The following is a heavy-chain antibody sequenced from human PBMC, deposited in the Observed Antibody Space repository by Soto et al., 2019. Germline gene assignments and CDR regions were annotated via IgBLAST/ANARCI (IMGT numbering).Heavy chain of an antibody. D-gene: IGHD3-10*01. J-gene: IGHJ5*02. CDR1: GYTFTSYD. CDR3: ARVRGSERDYTLRGVDP. CDR2: ISNNNGNT. V-gene: IGHV1-18*01. Sequence: ASVKVSCKASGYTFTSYDVSWVRQAPGQGLEWMGWISNNNGNTIYAQNLQGRVTMTTDTSTSTAYMELRSLRSDDTARYYCARVRGSERDYTLRGVDPWGQGTLVTVSS.